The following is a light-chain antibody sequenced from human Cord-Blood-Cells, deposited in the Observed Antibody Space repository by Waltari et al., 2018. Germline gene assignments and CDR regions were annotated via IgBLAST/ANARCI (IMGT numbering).Light chain of an antibody. Sequence: QSALTQPASVSGSPGQSITISCTGTSSDVGSYNLVSWYQQNPGKAPKLMIYEGSTRPSGVSNRFSGSKSGNTASLTISGLQAEDEADYYCCSYAGSSTVFGGGTKLTVL. CDR1: SSDVGSYNL. V-gene: IGLV2-23*01. J-gene: IGLJ3*02. CDR2: EGS. CDR3: CSYAGSSTV.